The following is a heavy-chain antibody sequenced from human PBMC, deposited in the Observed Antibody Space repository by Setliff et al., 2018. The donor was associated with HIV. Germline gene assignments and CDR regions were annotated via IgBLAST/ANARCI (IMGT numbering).Heavy chain of an antibody. Sequence: ASVKVSCQDSGYTFKSYGITWERQAPGQGLEWMGWISAYHHKTNYAQKLQGRVTMTTDTSTSTAYMELRSLRSDDTAVSYCARYRPRSYDDILTGFGRFDYWGQGSRVTVSS. V-gene: IGHV1-18*01. CDR3: ARYRPRSYDDILTGFGRFDY. CDR2: ISAYHHKT. CDR1: GYTFKSYG. D-gene: IGHD3-9*01. J-gene: IGHJ4*02.